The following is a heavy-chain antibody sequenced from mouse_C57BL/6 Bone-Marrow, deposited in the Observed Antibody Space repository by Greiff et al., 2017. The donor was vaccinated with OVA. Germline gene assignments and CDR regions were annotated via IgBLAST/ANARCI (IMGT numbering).Heavy chain of an antibody. CDR1: GFNIKNTY. D-gene: IGHD1-1*01. CDR3: ARRIPNYYGSSPYAMDY. J-gene: IGHJ4*01. V-gene: IGHV14-3*01. Sequence: EVQLVESVAELVRPGASVKLSCTASGFNIKNTYMHWVKQRPEQGLEWIGRIDPANGNTKYAPKFQGKATITADTSSNTAYLQLSSLTSEDTAIYYCARRIPNYYGSSPYAMDYWGQGTSVTVSS. CDR2: IDPANGNT.